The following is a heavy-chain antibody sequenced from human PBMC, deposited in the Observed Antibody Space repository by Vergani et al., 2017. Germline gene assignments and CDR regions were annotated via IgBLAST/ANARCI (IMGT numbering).Heavy chain of an antibody. J-gene: IGHJ4*02. CDR1: GFTFTSYG. Sequence: EVELVQSGPEMRKPGESLRLSCTVSGFTFTSYGISWVRQAPGKGLEWVSGISASGGSTYYTDSVKGRFIISRDISKNTLYLQMSSLRADDTAVYYCAKDRPRDWETPLFLFDYWGQGTLVAVSS. CDR2: ISASGGST. D-gene: IGHD1-26*01. V-gene: IGHV3-23*04. CDR3: AKDRPRDWETPLFLFDY.